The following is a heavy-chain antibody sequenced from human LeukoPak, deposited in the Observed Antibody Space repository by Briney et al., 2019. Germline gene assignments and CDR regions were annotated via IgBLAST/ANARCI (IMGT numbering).Heavy chain of an antibody. CDR3: AKDLAAAEN. Sequence: SGGSLRLSCAASGFTFSSYAMSWVRQAPGKGLEWVSYISSSSSTIYYADSVKGRFTISRDNAKNSLYLQMNSLRAEDTAVYYCAKDLAAAENWGQGTLVTVSS. V-gene: IGHV3-48*01. D-gene: IGHD6-13*01. CDR2: ISSSSSTI. CDR1: GFTFSSYA. J-gene: IGHJ4*02.